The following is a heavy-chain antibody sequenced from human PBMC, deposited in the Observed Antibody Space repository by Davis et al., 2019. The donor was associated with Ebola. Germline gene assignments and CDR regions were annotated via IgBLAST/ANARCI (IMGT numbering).Heavy chain of an antibody. J-gene: IGHJ6*02. D-gene: IGHD3-3*01. V-gene: IGHV4-34*01. CDR1: GGSFSGYY. CDR3: ARDQGVLRFLEWLSYGMDV. Sequence: MPSETLSLTCAVYGGSFSGYYWSWIRQPPGKGLEWIGEINHSGSTNYNPSLKSRVTISVDKSKNQFSLKLSYVTAADTAVYYCARDQGVLRFLEWLSYGMDVWGQGTTVTVSS. CDR2: INHSGST.